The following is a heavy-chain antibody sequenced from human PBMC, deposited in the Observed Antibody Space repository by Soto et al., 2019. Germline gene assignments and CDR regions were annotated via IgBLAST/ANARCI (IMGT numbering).Heavy chain of an antibody. CDR1: GFTFSSYD. V-gene: IGHV3-13*01. Sequence: GGSLRLSCAASGFTFSSYDMHWVRQATGKGLEWVSAIGTAGDTYYPGSVKGRFTISRENAKNSLYLQMNSLRAGDTAVYYCARGRGDGYNWGYYFDYWGQGTLVTVS. CDR3: ARGRGDGYNWGYYFDY. D-gene: IGHD5-12*01. J-gene: IGHJ4*02. CDR2: IGTAGDT.